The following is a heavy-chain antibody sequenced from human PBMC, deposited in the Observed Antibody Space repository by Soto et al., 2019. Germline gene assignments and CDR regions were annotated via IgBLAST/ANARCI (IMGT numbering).Heavy chain of an antibody. J-gene: IGHJ4*02. CDR3: ARARGSFSSSFPYSDY. CDR1: GGSISSGGYY. D-gene: IGHD6-6*01. Sequence: SETLSLTCTVSGGSISSGGYYWSWIRQHPGKGLEWIGYIYYSGSTYYNPSLKSRVTISVDTSKNQFSLKLSSVTAADTAVYYCARARGSFSSSFPYSDYWGQGTLVTVSS. CDR2: IYYSGST. V-gene: IGHV4-31*03.